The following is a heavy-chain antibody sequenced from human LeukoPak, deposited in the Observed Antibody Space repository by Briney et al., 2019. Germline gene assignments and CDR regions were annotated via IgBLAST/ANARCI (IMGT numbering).Heavy chain of an antibody. D-gene: IGHD3-22*01. CDR1: GFTFGDYA. V-gene: IGHV3-49*03. Sequence: PGGSLRLSCTASGFTFGDYAMSWFRQAPGKGLEWVGFIRSKAYGGTTEYAASVKGRLTISRDDSKSIAYLQMNSLKTEDAAVYYCTRAYNTMIVVGSWFDPWGQGTLVTVSS. CDR3: TRAYNTMIVVGSWFDP. J-gene: IGHJ5*02. CDR2: IRSKAYGGTT.